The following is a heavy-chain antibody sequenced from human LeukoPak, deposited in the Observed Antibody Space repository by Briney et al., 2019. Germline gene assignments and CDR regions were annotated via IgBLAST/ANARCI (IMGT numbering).Heavy chain of an antibody. CDR2: IKQDGSEK. Sequence: PGGSLRLSCAASGFTFSRHWMSWVRQAPGKGLEWVANIKQDGSEKFYVDSVKGRFTISRDNAKNSLFLQMNSLRAEDTAVYYCARDPVHSSGWFAVSYYYMEVWGKGTTVTVSS. D-gene: IGHD6-19*01. J-gene: IGHJ6*03. V-gene: IGHV3-7*01. CDR3: ARDPVHSSGWFAVSYYYMEV. CDR1: GFTFSRHW.